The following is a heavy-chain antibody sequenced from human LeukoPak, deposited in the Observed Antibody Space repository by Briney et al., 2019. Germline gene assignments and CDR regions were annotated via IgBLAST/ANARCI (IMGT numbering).Heavy chain of an antibody. CDR3: AKPAYYDSSGYYPYYFDY. CDR1: GFTFTTFG. Sequence: GGPLRLSCAASGFTFTTFGMHWVRQAPGKGLEWVAVIWYDGSNKYYADSVKGRFTISRDNSKNTLYLQMNSLRAEDTAVYYCAKPAYYDSSGYYPYYFDYWGQGTLVTVSS. D-gene: IGHD3-22*01. J-gene: IGHJ4*02. CDR2: IWYDGSNK. V-gene: IGHV3-33*08.